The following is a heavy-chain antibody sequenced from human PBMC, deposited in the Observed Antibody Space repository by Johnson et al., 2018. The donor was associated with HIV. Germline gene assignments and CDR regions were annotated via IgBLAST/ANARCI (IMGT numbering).Heavy chain of an antibody. D-gene: IGHD5-18*01. J-gene: IGHJ3*01. CDR3: SRAPWAGYSYGLLD. V-gene: IGHV3-30-3*01. Sequence: QMLLVESGGGVVQPGRSLRLSCAASGFTFSSYAMHWVRQAPGKGLEWVAVISYDGSNKYYADSVKGRFTISRDNSKNTLYLQMNSLRAEDTAGYYCSRAPWAGYSYGLLDWGQGTMVPVSS. CDR2: ISYDGSNK. CDR1: GFTFSSYA.